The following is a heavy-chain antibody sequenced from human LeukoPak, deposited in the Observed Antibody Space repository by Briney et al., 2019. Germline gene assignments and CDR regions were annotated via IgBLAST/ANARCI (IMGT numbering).Heavy chain of an antibody. CDR1: GFTFNNYY. J-gene: IGHJ4*02. Sequence: GGSLRLSCAASGFTFNNYYMSWIRQAPGKGLEWISYISSTVSTTYYADSVKGRFTISRDNAKNSLYLQMNSLRAEDAAVYYCAREGGYYHLDYWGQGTLVTVSS. CDR2: ISSTVSTT. D-gene: IGHD3-22*01. CDR3: AREGGYYHLDY. V-gene: IGHV3-11*01.